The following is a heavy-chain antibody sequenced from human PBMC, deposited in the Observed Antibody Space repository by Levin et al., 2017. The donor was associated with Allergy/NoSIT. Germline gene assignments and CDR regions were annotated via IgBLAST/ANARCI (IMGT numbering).Heavy chain of an antibody. CDR1: GGTFSSYA. Sequence: ASVKVSCKASGGTFSSYAISWVRQAPGQGLEWMGGIIPIFGTANYAQKFQGRVTITADKSTSTAYMELSSLRSEDTAVYYCAVSMVRGLYYYGMDVWGQGTTVTVSS. CDR2: IIPIFGTA. CDR3: AVSMVRGLYYYGMDV. J-gene: IGHJ6*02. D-gene: IGHD3-10*01. V-gene: IGHV1-69*06.